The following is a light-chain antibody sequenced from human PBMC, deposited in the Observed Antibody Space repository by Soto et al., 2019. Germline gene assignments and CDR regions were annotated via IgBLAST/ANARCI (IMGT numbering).Light chain of an antibody. CDR1: QSVGRK. V-gene: IGKV3-15*01. CDR2: DAS. CDR3: QQYDKWFSIT. J-gene: IGKJ5*01. Sequence: EIVMTQSPAPLSVSPGERAPPARWSSQSVGRKLVWYQQKAGQAPRPLIFDASTRATGIPARFSGSGSGTEFTLTISRLEPEDFAVYYCQQYDKWFSITFGQGTRLEIK.